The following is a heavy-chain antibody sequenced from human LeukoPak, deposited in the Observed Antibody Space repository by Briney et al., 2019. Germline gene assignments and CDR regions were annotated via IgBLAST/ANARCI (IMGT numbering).Heavy chain of an antibody. CDR2: IIPIFGIA. J-gene: IGHJ4*02. D-gene: IGHD2-21*02. CDR1: GGTFRSYA. V-gene: IGHV1-69*04. CDR3: AQTASEYYFAY. Sequence: SLTVSSKASGGTFRSYAISWVRQAPGQGLEWMGRIIPIFGIANYAQKFQGRVTITADKSTSTAYMEPSSLRSEETAVYYCAQTASEYYFAYWGQGTLVTASS.